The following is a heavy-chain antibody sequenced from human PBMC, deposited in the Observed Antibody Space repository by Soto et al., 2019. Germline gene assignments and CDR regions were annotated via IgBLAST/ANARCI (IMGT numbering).Heavy chain of an antibody. V-gene: IGHV4-4*07. CDR2: ITVNGNT. D-gene: IGHD1-7*01. CDR1: GAYISDFS. J-gene: IGHJ1*01. Sequence: QVQQLESGPGLVKPWDTLSLTCTVSGAYISDFSWSWIRQPAGRGLEWIGRITVNGNTQYNPSFRSRVTMSMDTSRNQFSLNLQSATAADTALYYCARESGENWTYEAHWGQGTLVTVSS. CDR3: ARESGENWTYEAH.